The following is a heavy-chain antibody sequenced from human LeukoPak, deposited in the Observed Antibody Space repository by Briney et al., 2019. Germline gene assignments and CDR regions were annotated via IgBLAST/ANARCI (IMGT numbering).Heavy chain of an antibody. V-gene: IGHV4-59*11. CDR1: GGSISSHY. CDR2: IYYSGST. CDR3: ATGSRVATSPFDY. Sequence: SETLSLTCTVSGGSISSHYWSWIRQPPGKGLEWIGYIYYSGSTNYNPSLKSRVTISVDTSKNQFSLMLSSVTAADTAVYYCATGSRVATSPFDYWGQGTLVTVSS. J-gene: IGHJ4*02. D-gene: IGHD5-24*01.